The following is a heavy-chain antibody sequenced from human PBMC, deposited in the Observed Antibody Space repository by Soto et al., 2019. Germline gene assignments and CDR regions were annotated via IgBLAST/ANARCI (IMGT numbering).Heavy chain of an antibody. Sequence: EVQLLETGGGLVQPGGSLRLSCAASGFTFTNSAMNWVRQASGKGLEWVSTIGGGGDSTYYADSVKGRFTVSRDNPKNTLYLQMNSLRVEDTAVYYCAKDRGDGNYYLGYPFDCWGQGALVTVSS. D-gene: IGHD3-10*01. CDR3: AKDRGDGNYYLGYPFDC. CDR2: IGGGGDST. CDR1: GFTFTNSA. V-gene: IGHV3-23*01. J-gene: IGHJ4*02.